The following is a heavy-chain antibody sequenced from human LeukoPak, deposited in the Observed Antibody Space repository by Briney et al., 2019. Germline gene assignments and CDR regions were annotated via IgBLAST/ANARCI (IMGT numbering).Heavy chain of an antibody. Sequence: SETLSLTCTVSGGSINNYYWSWIRQPPGKGLEWIGYISHSGSTNYSPSLKSRVTISLDTSKNQFSLKLGSVTAADTAVYYCAGHHPRNTVDFWGQGTLVTVSS. D-gene: IGHD2/OR15-2a*01. V-gene: IGHV4-59*08. CDR2: ISHSGST. CDR1: GGSINNYY. CDR3: AGHHPRNTVDF. J-gene: IGHJ4*02.